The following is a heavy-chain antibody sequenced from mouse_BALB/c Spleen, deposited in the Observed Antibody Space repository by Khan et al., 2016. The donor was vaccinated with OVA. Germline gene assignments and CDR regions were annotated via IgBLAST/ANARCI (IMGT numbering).Heavy chain of an antibody. CDR2: INSGGYYT. D-gene: IGHD4-1*01. CDR3: ASHLTGSFAY. Sequence: EVELVESGGDLMKPGGSLKLSCAASGFTFSTYGMSWVRQTPDKRLECVATINSGGYYTYYPDSVQGRFTISRNNAKNTLYLQMSSLKSEDTAMYYCASHLTGSFAYWGQGTLVTVSA. J-gene: IGHJ3*01. CDR1: GFTFSTYG. V-gene: IGHV5-6*01.